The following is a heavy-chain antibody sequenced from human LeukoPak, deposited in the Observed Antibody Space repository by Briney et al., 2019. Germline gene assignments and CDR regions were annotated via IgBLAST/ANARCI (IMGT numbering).Heavy chain of an antibody. J-gene: IGHJ4*02. CDR1: GGSISSSY. CDR3: ASRPSGSYWNY. CDR2: IYFSGIT. Sequence: KTSETLSLTCTVSGGSISSSYWTWIRQPPGKGLEWIGCIYFSGITNYNPSLKSRVTISLDTSKNQFSLRLSSVTAADTAVYYCASRPSGSYWNYWGQGTLVTISS. V-gene: IGHV4-59*08. D-gene: IGHD1-26*01.